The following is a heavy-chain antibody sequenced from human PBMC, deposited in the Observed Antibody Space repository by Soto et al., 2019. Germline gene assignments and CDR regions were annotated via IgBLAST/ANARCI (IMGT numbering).Heavy chain of an antibody. CDR1: GGSITNDGYS. D-gene: IGHD6-19*01. J-gene: IGHJ5*02. V-gene: IGHV4-31*03. Sequence: VQLQESCPGLVKPSQTLSLTCTVSGGSITNDGYSWRWIRQHPGQGLEWIAYINYSGSAYYNPSLKSRVPISVETSKSQCSLRLTSMTAADTAVFYCARSGVAGNNWFAPWGQGTLVTVSS. CDR2: INYSGSA. CDR3: ARSGVAGNNWFAP.